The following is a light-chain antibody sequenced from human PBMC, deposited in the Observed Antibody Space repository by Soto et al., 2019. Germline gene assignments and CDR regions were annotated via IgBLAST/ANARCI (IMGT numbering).Light chain of an antibody. Sequence: EIVLTQSPATLSLSLGERATLSCRASQSVSSYLAWYQQKPGQAPGLLIYDASNRATGIPARFSGSGSGADFTLTISSLEPEDFAVYYCQQRSNWPYTFGQGTKVEV. J-gene: IGKJ2*01. V-gene: IGKV3-11*01. CDR3: QQRSNWPYT. CDR1: QSVSSY. CDR2: DAS.